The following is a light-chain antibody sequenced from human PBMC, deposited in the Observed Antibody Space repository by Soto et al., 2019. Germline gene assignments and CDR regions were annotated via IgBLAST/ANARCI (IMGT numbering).Light chain of an antibody. CDR2: DVS. Sequence: QSVLAQPASVSGSPGQSITISCTGTSSDVGRYDFVSWYQQYPGKAPKLMIYDVSYRPSGVSNRFSGSKSGNTASLIISGLQAEDEADYYCSSYTSSGTDVFGTGTKVTVL. V-gene: IGLV2-14*01. CDR1: SSDVGRYDF. J-gene: IGLJ1*01. CDR3: SSYTSSGTDV.